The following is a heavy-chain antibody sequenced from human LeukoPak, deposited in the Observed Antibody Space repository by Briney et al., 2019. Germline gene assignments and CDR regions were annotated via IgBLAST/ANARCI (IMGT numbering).Heavy chain of an antibody. D-gene: IGHD3-3*02. CDR1: GFTFNTYW. CDR2: ITSDGRGT. V-gene: IGHV3-74*01. J-gene: IGHJ5*02. Sequence: PGGSLRLSCAASGFTFNTYWMHWVRQAPGKGLVWVSRITSDGRGTIYADSVKGRFTISRDNAKNTLYLQMNSLRAEDTAVYYCTREGLAPWGQGTLVTVSS. CDR3: TREGLAP.